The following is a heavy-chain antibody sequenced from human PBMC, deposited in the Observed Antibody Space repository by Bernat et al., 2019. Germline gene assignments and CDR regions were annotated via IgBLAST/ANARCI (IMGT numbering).Heavy chain of an antibody. CDR3: VIAAAGSYYFDY. D-gene: IGHD6-13*01. Sequence: EVQLVESGGGLVQPGGSLRLSCAASGFTFSSYWMHWVRQAPGKGLVWVSRMNSDGSSTSYADSVKGRFTISRDNAKNTLYLQMNSLRAEDTAVYYCVIAAAGSYYFDYWGQGTLVTVSS. V-gene: IGHV3-74*01. CDR2: MNSDGSST. J-gene: IGHJ4*02. CDR1: GFTFSSYW.